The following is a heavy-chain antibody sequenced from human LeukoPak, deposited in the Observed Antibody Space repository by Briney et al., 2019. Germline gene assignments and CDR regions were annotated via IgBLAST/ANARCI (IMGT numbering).Heavy chain of an antibody. CDR3: AHNSGSDAFDI. V-gene: IGHV4-39*07. Sequence: PSETLSLTCTVSGGSISSSSYYWGWIRQPPGKGLEWIGSIYYSGSTYYNPSLKSRVTISVDTSKNQFSLKLGSVIAADTAVYYCAHNSGSDAFDIWGQGTMVTVSS. J-gene: IGHJ3*02. D-gene: IGHD6-19*01. CDR1: GGSISSSSYY. CDR2: IYYSGST.